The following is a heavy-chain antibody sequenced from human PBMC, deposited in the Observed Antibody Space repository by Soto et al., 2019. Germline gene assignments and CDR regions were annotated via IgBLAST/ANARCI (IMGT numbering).Heavy chain of an antibody. CDR2: ISSRSTTI. J-gene: IGHJ4*02. Sequence: PGGSLRLSCAASGVTFSSYSMIWVRQAPGKGLEWLSYISSRSTTIFHTDSVKGRFTISRDNAKNSLYLQMNSLRDEDTAVYYCVRDLSGYYSIDYWGRGALVTVSS. D-gene: IGHD3-3*01. V-gene: IGHV3-48*02. CDR1: GVTFSSYS. CDR3: VRDLSGYYSIDY.